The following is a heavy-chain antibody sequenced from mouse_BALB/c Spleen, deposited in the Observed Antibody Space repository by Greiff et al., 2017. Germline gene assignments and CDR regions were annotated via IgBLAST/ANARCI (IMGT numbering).Heavy chain of an antibody. D-gene: IGHD2-1*01. CDR3: ARDNGNYVPFDY. Sequence: EVQVVESGGGLVKPGGSLKLSCAASGFTFSDYYMYWVRQTPEKRLEWVATISDGGSYTYYPDSVKGRFTISRDNAKNNLYLQMSSLKSEDTAMYYCARDNGNYVPFDYWGQGTTLTVSS. CDR2: ISDGGSYT. V-gene: IGHV5-4*02. CDR1: GFTFSDYY. J-gene: IGHJ2*01.